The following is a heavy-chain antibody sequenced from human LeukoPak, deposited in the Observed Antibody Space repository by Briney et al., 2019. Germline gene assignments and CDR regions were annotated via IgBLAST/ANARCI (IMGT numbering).Heavy chain of an antibody. CDR3: ARALGYSGYDYDAFDI. J-gene: IGHJ3*02. CDR2: IYYSGST. CDR1: GGSISSYY. V-gene: IGHV4-59*01. Sequence: SETLSLTCTVSGGSISSYYWSWIRQPPGKGLEWIGYIYYSGSTNYNPSLKSRVTISVDTSKNQFSLKLSSVTAADTAVYYCARALGYSGYDYDAFDIWGQGTMVTVSS. D-gene: IGHD5-12*01.